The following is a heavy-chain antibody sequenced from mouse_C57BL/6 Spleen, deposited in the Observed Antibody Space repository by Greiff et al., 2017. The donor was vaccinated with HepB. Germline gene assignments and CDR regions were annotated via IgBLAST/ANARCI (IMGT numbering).Heavy chain of an antibody. CDR3: SRIYDYDPYFDY. J-gene: IGHJ2*01. D-gene: IGHD2-4*01. CDR1: GYTFTSYW. V-gene: IGHV1-64*01. Sequence: QVQLQQPGAELVKPGASVKLSCKASGYTFTSYWMHWVKQRPGQGLEWIGMIHPNCGSTNYNEKFKSKATLTVDKSSSTAYMQLSSLTSEDSAVYYCSRIYDYDPYFDYWGQGTTLTVSS. CDR2: IHPNCGST.